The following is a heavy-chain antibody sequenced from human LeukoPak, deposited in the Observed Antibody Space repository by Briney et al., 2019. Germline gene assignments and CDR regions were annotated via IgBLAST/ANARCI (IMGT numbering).Heavy chain of an antibody. Sequence: GRSLRLSCAASGFTFDDYAMHWVRQAPGKGLEWVSGISWNSGSIGYADSVKGRFTISRDNSKNALYLQMNSLRAEDTAVYYCAKEGPIYPGPDYWGQGTLVTVSS. CDR1: GFTFDDYA. J-gene: IGHJ4*02. CDR3: AKEGPIYPGPDY. V-gene: IGHV3-9*01. CDR2: ISWNSGSI. D-gene: IGHD5/OR15-5a*01.